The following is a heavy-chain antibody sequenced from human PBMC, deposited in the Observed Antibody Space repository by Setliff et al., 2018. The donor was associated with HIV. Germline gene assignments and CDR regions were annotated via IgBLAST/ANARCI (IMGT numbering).Heavy chain of an antibody. D-gene: IGHD3-22*01. Sequence: QSGGSLRLSCAASGFIFSNYAMSWVRQPPGKGLEWISAISGNAGSTYYADSVKGRFTISRDNSKNTPYLQMNSLRAEDTAVYYCAKDAYYFDSSGYRGSDHWGLGTLVTVSS. V-gene: IGHV3-23*01. CDR1: GFIFSNYA. CDR3: AKDAYYFDSSGYRGSDH. CDR2: ISGNAGST. J-gene: IGHJ4*02.